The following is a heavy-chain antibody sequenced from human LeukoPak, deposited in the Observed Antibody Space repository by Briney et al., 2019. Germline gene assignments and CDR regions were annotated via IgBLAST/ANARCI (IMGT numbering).Heavy chain of an antibody. Sequence: AAVTVSCKDSRYTFTGYYMQWVRQAPRRGGEGVGWIKLNRGGTNSTQMLHGTDSITRDTSLSTAYMDKSRLRSDDTAVYYCARRVYLYRNCTNGVCYRGPFRYWGQGTLVTVSS. J-gene: IGHJ4*02. V-gene: IGHV1-2*02. CDR2: IKLNRGGT. D-gene: IGHD2-8*01. CDR1: RYTFTGYY. CDR3: ARRVYLYRNCTNGVCYRGPFRY.